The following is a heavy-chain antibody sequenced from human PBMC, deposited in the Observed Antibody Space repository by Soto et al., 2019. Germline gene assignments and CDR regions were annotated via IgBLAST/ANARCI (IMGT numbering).Heavy chain of an antibody. D-gene: IGHD6-19*01. Sequence: SETLSLTCSVSGGSINSSSYFWGWVRQPPGKGLEWIGSIYYSGSTYYNPSLRSRVTISVDTSKNQFSLKLSSVTAAATAVFYCARHYPSGSRNWFDPWGQRTLVTVSS. CDR2: IYYSGST. CDR1: GGSINSSSYF. V-gene: IGHV4-39*01. CDR3: ARHYPSGSRNWFDP. J-gene: IGHJ5*02.